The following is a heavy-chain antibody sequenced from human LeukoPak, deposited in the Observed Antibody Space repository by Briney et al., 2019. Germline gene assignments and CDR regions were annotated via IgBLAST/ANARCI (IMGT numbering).Heavy chain of an antibody. D-gene: IGHD2-2*01. CDR3: LVVPAAMGDAFDI. Sequence: GGSLRLSCAASGFTFSSYSMNWVRQAPGKGLEWVAFIRYDGSNKYYADSVKGRFTISRDNSKNTLYLQMNSLRAEDTAVYYSLVVPAAMGDAFDIWGQGTMVTLSS. CDR1: GFTFSSYS. J-gene: IGHJ3*02. V-gene: IGHV3-30*02. CDR2: IRYDGSNK.